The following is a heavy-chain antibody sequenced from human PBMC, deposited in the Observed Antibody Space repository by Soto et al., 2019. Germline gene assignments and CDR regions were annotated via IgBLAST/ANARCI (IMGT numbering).Heavy chain of an antibody. D-gene: IGHD4-17*01. CDR1: WLLPRHGRMG. V-gene: IGHV2-26*01. CDR2: IFSNDEK. Sequence: NLKESGPGLGETTKDLPLTCTGLWLLPRHGRMGVSWVRQPPGKALEWLAHIFSNDEKSYNTSLKRRLTISKDTSKSQVVLTMADMDPADTATYYCAYYGDYRGYLDPWGQGTLVTVSS. CDR3: AYYGDYRGYLDP. J-gene: IGHJ5*02.